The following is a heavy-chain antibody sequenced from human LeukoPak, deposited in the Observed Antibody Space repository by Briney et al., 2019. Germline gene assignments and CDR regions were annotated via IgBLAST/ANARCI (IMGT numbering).Heavy chain of an antibody. D-gene: IGHD6-13*01. CDR3: AKATSSSWTTD. J-gene: IGHJ4*02. V-gene: IGHV3-23*01. CDR1: GFTLSSYA. CDR2: ISGSGGST. Sequence: PGGSLRLSGAASGFTLSSYAMSWVRQAPGKGLEWVSAISGSGGSTYYADSVKGRFTISRDNSKNTLYLQMNSLRAEDTAVYYCAKATSSSWTTDWGQGTLATVSS.